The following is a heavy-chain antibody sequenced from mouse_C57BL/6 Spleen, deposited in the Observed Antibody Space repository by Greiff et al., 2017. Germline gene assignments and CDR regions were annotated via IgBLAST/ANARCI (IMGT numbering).Heavy chain of an antibody. D-gene: IGHD2-3*01. CDR3: TRYGRLLSFDY. Sequence: VQLQQSGAELVRPGASVTLSCKASGYTFTDYEMHWVKQTPVHGLEWIGAIDPETGGTAYNQKFKGKAILTADKSSSTAYMELRSLTSEDSAVYYCTRYGRLLSFDYWGQGTTLTVSS. CDR2: IDPETGGT. CDR1: GYTFTDYE. J-gene: IGHJ2*01. V-gene: IGHV1-15*01.